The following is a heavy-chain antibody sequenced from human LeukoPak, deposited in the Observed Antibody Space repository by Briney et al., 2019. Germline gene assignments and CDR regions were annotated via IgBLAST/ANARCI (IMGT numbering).Heavy chain of an antibody. J-gene: IGHJ6*02. CDR1: GYTFTSYA. CDR2: INTNTGNP. Sequence: GASVKVSCKASGYTFTSYAMSWVRQAPGQGLEWMGWINTNTGNPTYAQGFTGRFAFSLDTPVSTAYLQISSLKAEDTAVYYCARENLDYYYGMDVWGQGTTVTVSS. V-gene: IGHV7-4-1*02. D-gene: IGHD1-7*01. CDR3: ARENLDYYYGMDV.